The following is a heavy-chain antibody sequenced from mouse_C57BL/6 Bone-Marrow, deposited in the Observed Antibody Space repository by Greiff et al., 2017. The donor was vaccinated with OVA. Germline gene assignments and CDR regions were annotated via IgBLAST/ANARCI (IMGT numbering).Heavy chain of an antibody. CDR2: IDPSDSYT. D-gene: IGHD3-3*01. V-gene: IGHV1-59*01. J-gene: IGHJ3*01. CDR1: GYTFTIYW. CDR3: AIGTWFAY. Sequence: VQLQQPGAELVRPGTSVKLSCKASGYTFTIYWMHWVKQRPGQGLEWIGVIDPSDSYTNYNQKFKGKATLTVDTSSSTAYMQLSSLTSEDSAVYYCAIGTWFAYWGQGTLVTVSA.